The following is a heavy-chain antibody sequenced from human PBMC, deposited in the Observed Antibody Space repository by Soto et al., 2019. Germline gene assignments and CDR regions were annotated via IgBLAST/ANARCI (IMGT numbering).Heavy chain of an antibody. Sequence: PGGSLRLSCAASGFTFINAWMSWVRQAPGKGLEWVGRIKGEADGGTTDYAAPVKGRITISRDHSKDTLYLQMKSLKTEDTAVYYCTTGLSNGYYNFDYWGQGTPVTVSS. CDR2: IKGEADGGTT. CDR1: GFTFINAW. J-gene: IGHJ4*02. D-gene: IGHD3-22*01. CDR3: TTGLSNGYYNFDY. V-gene: IGHV3-15*01.